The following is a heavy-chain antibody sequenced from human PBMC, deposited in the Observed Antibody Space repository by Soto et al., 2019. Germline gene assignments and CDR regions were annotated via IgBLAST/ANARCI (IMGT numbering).Heavy chain of an antibody. J-gene: IGHJ4*02. V-gene: IGHV3-49*04. Sequence: GGSLRICCTVSGLTFGGYAMCWVRQGPGKGLEWVGFIRSRAYGGTTEYAASVKGRFTISRDDSKSIAYLQMNSLRTEDTAVYYCRRELGIEVRTPVYWGQAAMVTVSS. CDR2: IRSRAYGGTT. CDR3: RRELGIEVRTPVY. D-gene: IGHD3-22*01. CDR1: GLTFGGYA.